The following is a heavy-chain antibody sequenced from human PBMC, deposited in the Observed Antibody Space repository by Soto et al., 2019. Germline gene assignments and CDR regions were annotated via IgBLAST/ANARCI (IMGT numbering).Heavy chain of an antibody. Sequence: GESLKISCKGSGSSFTNYWIHWVRQMAGKGLEWMGRIDPDDSYTNYSPSFQGHVTISVDKSISTAYLQWSSLQASDTAIYYCARLPPPTYCSGSTCSGYWGQGTLVTVSS. CDR1: GSSFTNYW. D-gene: IGHD2-15*01. CDR2: IDPDDSYT. J-gene: IGHJ4*02. CDR3: ARLPPPTYCSGSTCSGY. V-gene: IGHV5-10-1*01.